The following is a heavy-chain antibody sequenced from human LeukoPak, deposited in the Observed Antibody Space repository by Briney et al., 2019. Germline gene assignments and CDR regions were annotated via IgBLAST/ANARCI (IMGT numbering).Heavy chain of an antibody. CDR2: ISYDGSNK. CDR3: AKDHYWSIDY. CDR1: GFTFSSYA. D-gene: IGHD3-3*01. Sequence: GGSLRLSCAASGFTFSSYAMHWVRQAPGKGLEWVAVISYDGSNKYYADSVKGRFTISRDIAKSTLYLQMNSLRAEDTGVYYCAKDHYWSIDYWGRGTLVTVSS. V-gene: IGHV3-30*04. J-gene: IGHJ4*02.